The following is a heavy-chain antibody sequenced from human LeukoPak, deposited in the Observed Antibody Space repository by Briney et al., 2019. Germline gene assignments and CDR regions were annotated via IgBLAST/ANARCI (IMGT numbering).Heavy chain of an antibody. J-gene: IGHJ4*02. Sequence: QPGGSLRLSCAASGFRISNSAMSWVRQAPGKGLEWVSLIVASSGSTFYADSVRGRFTISRDSSKNTLYLQMNSLRAEDMAVYYCAKGSYDYIEMGYFDYWGQGTLVTVSS. V-gene: IGHV3-23*01. CDR2: IVASSGST. CDR1: GFRISNSA. D-gene: IGHD5-12*01. CDR3: AKGSYDYIEMGYFDY.